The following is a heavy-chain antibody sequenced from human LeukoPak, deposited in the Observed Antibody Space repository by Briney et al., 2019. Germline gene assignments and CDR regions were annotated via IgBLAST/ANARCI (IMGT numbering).Heavy chain of an antibody. J-gene: IGHJ4*02. Sequence: PGGSLRLSCEASGFIFSSAWMTWVRQAPGKGLEWVGHIKNKTNGGTTDYAAPVKGRFSISRDDSKKTLYLQMNRLRTEDTAVYYCARGLCTSTGCYQGPFDFWGQGMLATVSS. CDR1: GFIFSSAW. V-gene: IGHV3-15*01. CDR3: ARGLCTSTGCYQGPFDF. CDR2: IKNKTNGGTT. D-gene: IGHD2-2*01.